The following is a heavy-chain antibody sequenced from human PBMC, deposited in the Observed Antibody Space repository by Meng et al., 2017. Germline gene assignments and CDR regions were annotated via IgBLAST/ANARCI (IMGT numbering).Heavy chain of an antibody. D-gene: IGHD2-2*01. CDR1: GYTFTSYY. CDR2: INPSGGST. V-gene: IGHV1-46*01. J-gene: IGHJ6*02. CDR3: ARPNCSSTSCYYYGMDV. Sequence: ASVKVSCKASGYTFTSYYMHWVRQAPGQGLEWMGIINPSGGSTSYAQKFQGRVTMTRDTSTSTVYMELSSLRSEDTAVYYCARPNCSSTSCYYYGMDVWGQGTTVTVSS.